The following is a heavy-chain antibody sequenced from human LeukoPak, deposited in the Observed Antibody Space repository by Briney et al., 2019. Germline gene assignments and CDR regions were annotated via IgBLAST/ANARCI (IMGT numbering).Heavy chain of an antibody. CDR3: AAPSGRPIVRATFDY. J-gene: IGHJ4*02. D-gene: IGHD1-26*01. V-gene: IGHV4-39*01. CDR1: GGSTSSSSYY. Sequence: SSETLSLTCTVSGGSTSSSSYYWGWIRQPPGKGLEWIGSIYYSGSTYYNPSLKSRVTISVDTSKNQFSLKLSSVTAADTAVYYCAAPSGRPIVRATFDYWGQGTLVTVSS. CDR2: IYYSGST.